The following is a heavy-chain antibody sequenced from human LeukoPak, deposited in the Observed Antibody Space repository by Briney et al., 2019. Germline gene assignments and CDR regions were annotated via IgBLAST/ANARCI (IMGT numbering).Heavy chain of an antibody. V-gene: IGHV4-39*01. Sequence: SETLSLTCTVSGGSISSSNYYWGWIRQPPGKGLEWIGSIYYSGNTYYNPSLKSRLTISVDTSKNQFSLRLSSVTAADTAVYYCARLGYCSSTSCYPTDYWGQGTLVTVSS. CDR3: ARLGYCSSTSCYPTDY. CDR1: GGSISSSNYY. CDR2: IYYSGNT. D-gene: IGHD2-2*01. J-gene: IGHJ4*02.